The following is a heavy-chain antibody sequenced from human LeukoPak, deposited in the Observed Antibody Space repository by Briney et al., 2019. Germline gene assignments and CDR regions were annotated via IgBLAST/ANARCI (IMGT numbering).Heavy chain of an antibody. Sequence: PSETLSLTCTVSGGSISSYYWSWIRQPPGKGLEWIGFAYYSGGTDYNPSLKSRVTISVDTSKNQFSLRLSSVTAADTAVYYCARVPTTIGWYYFDYWGQGTLVTVSS. D-gene: IGHD6-19*01. CDR3: ARVPTTIGWYYFDY. V-gene: IGHV4-59*01. J-gene: IGHJ4*02. CDR2: AYYSGGT. CDR1: GGSISSYY.